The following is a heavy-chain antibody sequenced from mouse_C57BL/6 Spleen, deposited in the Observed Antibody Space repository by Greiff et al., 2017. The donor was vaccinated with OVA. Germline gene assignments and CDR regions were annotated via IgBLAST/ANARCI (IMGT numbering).Heavy chain of an antibody. CDR3: ARSGYDGYYAWFAY. Sequence: QVQLQQSGAELVMPGASVKLSCKASGYTFTSYWMHWVKQRPGQGLEWIGEIDPSDSYTNSNQKFKGKSTLTVDKSSRTAYMQLSSLTSEDSAVYYYARSGYDGYYAWFAYWGKGTLVTVSA. J-gene: IGHJ3*01. CDR1: GYTFTSYW. D-gene: IGHD2-3*01. CDR2: IDPSDSYT. V-gene: IGHV1-69*01.